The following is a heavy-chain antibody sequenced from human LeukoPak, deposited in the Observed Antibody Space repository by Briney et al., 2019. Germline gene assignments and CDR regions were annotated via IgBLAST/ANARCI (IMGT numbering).Heavy chain of an antibody. CDR3: ARVVPYDRSGYPLI. Sequence: SETLSLTCTVSGGSISSSSYYWGWIRQPPGKGLEWIGSIYYSGSTYYNPSLKSRVTISVDTSKNQFSLKLSSVTAADTAVYYCARVVPYDRSGYPLIWGQGALVIVSS. CDR2: IYYSGST. V-gene: IGHV4-39*07. J-gene: IGHJ4*02. CDR1: GGSISSSSYY. D-gene: IGHD3-22*01.